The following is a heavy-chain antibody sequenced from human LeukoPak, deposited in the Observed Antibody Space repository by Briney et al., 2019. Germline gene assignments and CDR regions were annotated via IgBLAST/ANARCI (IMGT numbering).Heavy chain of an antibody. CDR3: ARVGCSSTSCYSGFDP. CDR2: INPSGGST. Sequence: ASVKVSRKASGYTFTSYYMHWVRQAPGQGLEWMGIINPSGGSTSYAQKFQGRVTMTRDMSTSTVYMELSSLRSEDTAVYYCARVGCSSTSCYSGFDPWGQGTLVTVSS. CDR1: GYTFTSYY. V-gene: IGHV1-46*01. J-gene: IGHJ5*02. D-gene: IGHD2-2*02.